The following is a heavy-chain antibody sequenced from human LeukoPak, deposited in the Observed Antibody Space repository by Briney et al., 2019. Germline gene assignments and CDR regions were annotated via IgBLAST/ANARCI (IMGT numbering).Heavy chain of an antibody. V-gene: IGHV4-34*01. CDR2: INHSGST. Sequence: SETLSLTCAVSGGSFSGYYWSWIRQPPGKGLEWIGEINHSGSTNYNPSLKSRVTISVDTSKNQFSLKLSSVTAADTAVYYCARALKATVTLVDYWGQGTRVTVSS. J-gene: IGHJ4*02. CDR1: GGSFSGYY. D-gene: IGHD4-17*01. CDR3: ARALKATVTLVDY.